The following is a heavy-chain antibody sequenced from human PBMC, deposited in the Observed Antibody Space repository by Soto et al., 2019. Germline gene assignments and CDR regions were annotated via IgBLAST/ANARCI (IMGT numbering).Heavy chain of an antibody. CDR1: GFTFSSYG. CDR2: ISYDGSNK. D-gene: IGHD3-9*01. V-gene: IGHV3-30*18. Sequence: GGSLRLSCAASGFTFSSYGMHWVRQAPGKGLEWVAVISYDGSNKYYADSVKGRFTISRDNSKNTLYLQMNSLRAEDTAVYYCAKDRGRFDPSYDNFDYWGQGTLVTVSS. J-gene: IGHJ4*02. CDR3: AKDRGRFDPSYDNFDY.